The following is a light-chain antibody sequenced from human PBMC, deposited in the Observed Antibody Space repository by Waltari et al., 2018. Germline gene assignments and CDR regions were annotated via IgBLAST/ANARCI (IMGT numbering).Light chain of an antibody. J-gene: IGLJ3*02. Sequence: QSALTQPASVSGSPGQSLTISCTGTSSDVGGYNYVSCYQQHPGKAPKLMIYDVSNRPSGVSNRFSGSKSGNTASLTISGLQAEDEADYYCSSYTSSSTSRVFGGGTKLTVL. CDR3: SSYTSSSTSRV. V-gene: IGLV2-14*01. CDR2: DVS. CDR1: SSDVGGYNY.